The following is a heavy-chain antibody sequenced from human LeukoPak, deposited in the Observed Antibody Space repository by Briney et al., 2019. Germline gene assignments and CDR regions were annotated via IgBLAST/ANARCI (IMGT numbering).Heavy chain of an antibody. CDR1: GFTFDDYA. CDR2: ISWNSGSI. Sequence: PGRSLRLSCAAFGFTFDDYAMHWVRQAPGKGLEWVSGISWNSGSIGYADSVKGRFTISRDNAKNSLYLQMNSLRAEDTALYYCAKDKELLWFGDDAFDIWGQGTMVTVSS. J-gene: IGHJ3*02. V-gene: IGHV3-9*01. CDR3: AKDKELLWFGDDAFDI. D-gene: IGHD3-10*01.